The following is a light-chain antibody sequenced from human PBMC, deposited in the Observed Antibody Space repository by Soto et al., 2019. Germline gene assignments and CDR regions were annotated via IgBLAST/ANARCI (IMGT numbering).Light chain of an antibody. CDR1: SSDVGNYNL. CDR3: CSYAGDSTLV. J-gene: IGLJ2*01. Sequence: QSVLTQPASVSGSPGQSITISCTGTSSDVGNYNLVSWYQHHPGKAPKLIIYEVNERPSGVSTRFSGSKSGNTASLTISGLQAEDEADYYCCSYAGDSTLVFGGGTKVTVL. V-gene: IGLV2-23*02. CDR2: EVN.